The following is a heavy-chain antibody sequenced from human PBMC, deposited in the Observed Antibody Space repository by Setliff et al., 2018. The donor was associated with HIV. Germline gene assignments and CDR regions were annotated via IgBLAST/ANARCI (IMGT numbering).Heavy chain of an antibody. CDR1: GFIFSSYS. CDR2: ISGNGGST. V-gene: IGHV3-64*01. D-gene: IGHD5-18*01. CDR3: ARSSPGYSLVLFDS. Sequence: GGSLRLSCAASGFIFSSYSMQWVRQAPGKRLEYVASISGNGGSTYHANSVKGRFTISRDNSKNTLYLQMGSLTTEDMAIYYCARSSPGYSLVLFDSLGQGTLVTVSS. J-gene: IGHJ4*02.